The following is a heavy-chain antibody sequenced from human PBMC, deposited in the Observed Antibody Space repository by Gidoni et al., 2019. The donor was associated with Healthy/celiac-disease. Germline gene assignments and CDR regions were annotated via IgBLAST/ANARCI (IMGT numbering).Heavy chain of an antibody. D-gene: IGHD6-19*01. CDR3: AKDRGGWAVDY. J-gene: IGHJ4*02. Sequence: QVQLVESGGGVVQPGRSLRLSCAASGLTFSSYGMHWVRQAPGKGLAWVAVISYDGSNKYYADSVKGRFTISRDNSKNTLYLQMNSLRAEDTAVYYCAKDRGGWAVDYWGQGTLVTVSS. CDR2: ISYDGSNK. V-gene: IGHV3-30*18. CDR1: GLTFSSYG.